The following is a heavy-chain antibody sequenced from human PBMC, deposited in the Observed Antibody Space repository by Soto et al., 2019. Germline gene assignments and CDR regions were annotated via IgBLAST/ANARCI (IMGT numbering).Heavy chain of an antibody. J-gene: IGHJ6*02. CDR3: ARRFPVAIFGVVIPPFGMDV. V-gene: IGHV1-18*01. D-gene: IGHD3-3*01. CDR2: ISAYNGNT. CDR1: GYTFTSYG. Sequence: QVQLVQSGAEVKKPGASVKVSCKASGYTFTSYGISWVRQAPGQGLEWMGWISAYNGNTNYAQKLQGRVTMTTDTSTSTAYMELRSLRSDDTAVYYCARRFPVAIFGVVIPPFGMDVWGQGTTVTVSS.